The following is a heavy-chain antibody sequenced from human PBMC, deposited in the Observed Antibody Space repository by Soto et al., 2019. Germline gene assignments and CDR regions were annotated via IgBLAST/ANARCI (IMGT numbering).Heavy chain of an antibody. CDR1: GGSISSSSYY. J-gene: IGHJ5*02. D-gene: IGHD4-17*01. Sequence: SETLSLTCTVSGGSISSSSYYWGWIRQPPGKGLEWIGSIYYSGSTYYNPSLKSRVTISVDTSKNQFSLKLSSVTAADTAVYYCARDRSEGDYVVGGGPWFDPRGQRTPVTVSS. CDR3: ARDRSEGDYVVGGGPWFDP. V-gene: IGHV4-39*02. CDR2: IYYSGST.